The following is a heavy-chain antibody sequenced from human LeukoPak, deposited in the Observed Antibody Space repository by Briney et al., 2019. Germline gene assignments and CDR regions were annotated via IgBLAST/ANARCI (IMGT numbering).Heavy chain of an antibody. D-gene: IGHD2-2*01. V-gene: IGHV3-15*01. J-gene: IGHJ4*02. CDR1: GFTFSNAW. Sequence: GGSLRLSCAASGFTFSNAWMSWVRQAPGKGLEWVGRIKSKTDGGTTVYAAPVKGRFTISRDDSKNTLYLQMNSLKTEDTAVYYCTTGVVVPAAMGRLGYYFDYWGQGTLVTVSS. CDR3: TTGVVVPAAMGRLGYYFDY. CDR2: IKSKTDGGTT.